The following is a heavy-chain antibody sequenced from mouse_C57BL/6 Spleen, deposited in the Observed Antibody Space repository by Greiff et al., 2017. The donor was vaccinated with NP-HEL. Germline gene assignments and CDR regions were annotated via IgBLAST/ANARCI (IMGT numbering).Heavy chain of an antibody. D-gene: IGHD1-1*01. CDR1: GYSIPSGYY. J-gene: IGHJ4*01. V-gene: IGHV3-6*01. CDR3: ASGGKITTVVSAMDY. CDR2: ISYDGSN. Sequence: EVQLVESGPGLVKPSQSLSLTCPVTGYSIPSGYYWNWIRQFPGNKLEWMGYISYDGSNNYNPSLKNRITITRDTAKNQFFLKLNSVTTEDTATYYCASGGKITTVVSAMDYWGQGTSVTVSS.